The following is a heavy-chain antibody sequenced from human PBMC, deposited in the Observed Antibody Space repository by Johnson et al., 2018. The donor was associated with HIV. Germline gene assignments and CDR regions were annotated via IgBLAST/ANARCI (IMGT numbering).Heavy chain of an antibody. V-gene: IGHV3-9*01. Sequence: VHLVESGGGLVQPGRSLRLSCVASGFTFDDYAMHWVRQAPGKGLEWVSVIYSGGSTYYADSVKGRFTISRDNAKNTLYLQINSLRAEDTALYYCARDGTTGPSGDAFDIWGQGTMVTVSS. CDR1: GFTFDDYA. CDR2: IYSGGST. J-gene: IGHJ3*02. D-gene: IGHD4-17*01. CDR3: ARDGTTGPSGDAFDI.